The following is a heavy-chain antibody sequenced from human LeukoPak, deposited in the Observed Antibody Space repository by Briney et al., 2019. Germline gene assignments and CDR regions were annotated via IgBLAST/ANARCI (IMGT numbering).Heavy chain of an antibody. D-gene: IGHD3-3*01. CDR2: IYYSGST. J-gene: IGHJ4*02. CDR1: GGSISSSSYY. V-gene: IGHV4-39*01. Sequence: PSETLSLTCTVSGGSISSSSYYWGWIRQPPGKGLEWIGSIYYSGSTYYNPSLKSRVTISVDTSKNQFSLKLSSVTAADTAVYYCARPAGDFRSGYYPYYFDYWGQGTLVTVSS. CDR3: ARPAGDFRSGYYPYYFDY.